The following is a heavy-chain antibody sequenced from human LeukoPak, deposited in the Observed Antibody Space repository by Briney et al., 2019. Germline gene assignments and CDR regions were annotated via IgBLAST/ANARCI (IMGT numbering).Heavy chain of an antibody. D-gene: IGHD5-24*01. Sequence: GASVKVSCKASGHTFSGYYMHWVRQAPGQGLEWMGGIIPIFGTANYAQKFQGRVTITADESTSTAYMELSSLRSEDTAVYYCARDLMANYYYYYMDVWGKGTTVTVSS. J-gene: IGHJ6*03. V-gene: IGHV1-69*13. CDR1: GHTFSGYY. CDR3: ARDLMANYYYYYMDV. CDR2: IIPIFGTA.